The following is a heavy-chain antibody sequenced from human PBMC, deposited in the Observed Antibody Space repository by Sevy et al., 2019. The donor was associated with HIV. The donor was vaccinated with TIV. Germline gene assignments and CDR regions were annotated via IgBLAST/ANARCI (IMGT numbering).Heavy chain of an antibody. Sequence: GGSLRLSCAASGFTFSRYTMHWVRQAPGKGLQYVSTISSNGDSTYYANSVKDRFTISRDNSKNTLFLQMGSLRPEDMAVYYCARDFSTDTSGYYYFDYWGQGTLVTVSS. CDR1: GFTFSRYT. D-gene: IGHD3-22*01. CDR2: ISSNGDST. V-gene: IGHV3-64*01. CDR3: ARDFSTDTSGYYYFDY. J-gene: IGHJ4*02.